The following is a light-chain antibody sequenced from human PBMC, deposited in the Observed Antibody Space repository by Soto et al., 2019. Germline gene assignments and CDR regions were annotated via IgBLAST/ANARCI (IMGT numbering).Light chain of an antibody. CDR3: QQYINRWT. J-gene: IGKJ1*01. Sequence: DIQMTQSPSTLSASVGDRVTITCRASQSISTWLAWYQQKPGKAPKLLIYKASSLESGVPSRFSGSGSGTEFTLTISSLRPDDFATYYCQQYINRWTFGQGTKV. CDR1: QSISTW. CDR2: KAS. V-gene: IGKV1-5*03.